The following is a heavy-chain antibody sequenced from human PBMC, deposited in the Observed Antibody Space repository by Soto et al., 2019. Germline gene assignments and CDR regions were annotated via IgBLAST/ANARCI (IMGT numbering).Heavy chain of an antibody. D-gene: IGHD3-3*01. V-gene: IGHV3-15*07. J-gene: IGHJ5*02. CDR2: IKSKNDGETT. CDR3: VTDTRGS. Sequence: GELGGAGGDFVKPWGSLKPSFSASWFTFYNRLVEWGRQASGKGLEWVGRIKSKNDGETTDYAAPVKGRFTISRDDSINTLYLQMNSLKTDDTAVYYCVTDTRGSWGQGTLVTVSS. CDR1: WFTFYNRL.